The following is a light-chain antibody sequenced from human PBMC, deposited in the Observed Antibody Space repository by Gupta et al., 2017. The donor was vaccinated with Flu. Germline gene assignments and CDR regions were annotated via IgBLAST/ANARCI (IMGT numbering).Light chain of an antibody. Sequence: QSALTQPASVSGSPGQSITISCTGTSSDVGGYNYVSWYQQHPGKAPKLMIYEFSNRPSGVSNRFSGSKTGNTASLTISGLQAEDEADYYCSAYTSSRTLVFGGGTKLTVL. CDR2: EFS. J-gene: IGLJ2*01. CDR3: SAYTSSRTLV. V-gene: IGLV2-14*01. CDR1: SSDVGGYNY.